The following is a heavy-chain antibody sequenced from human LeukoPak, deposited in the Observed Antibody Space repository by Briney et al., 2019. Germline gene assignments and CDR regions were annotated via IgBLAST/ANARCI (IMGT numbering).Heavy chain of an antibody. CDR3: ARAPGGYDILTGYQSLYLFDY. Sequence: PSETLSLTCTVSGRSLSSYYWSWIRQPPGKGLEWIGYIYYSGSTNYNPSLKSRVTISVDTSKNQFSLKLSSVTAADTAVYYCARAPGGYDILTGYQSLYLFDYWGQGTLVTVSS. CDR1: GRSLSSYY. CDR2: IYYSGST. D-gene: IGHD3-9*01. J-gene: IGHJ4*02. V-gene: IGHV4-59*01.